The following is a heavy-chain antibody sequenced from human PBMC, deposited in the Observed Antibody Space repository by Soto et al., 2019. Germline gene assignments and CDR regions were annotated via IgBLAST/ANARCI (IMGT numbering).Heavy chain of an antibody. CDR3: ARIAAAYYYYYGMDV. V-gene: IGHV5-10-1*01. D-gene: IGHD6-13*01. CDR2: IDPSDSCT. CDR1: GYSFTSYW. Sequence: GESLKISCKGSGYSFTSYWISWVRQMPGKGLEWMGRIDPSDSCTNYSPSFQGHVTISADKSISTAYLQWSSLKASDTAMYYCARIAAAYYYYYGMDVWGQGTTVTVSS. J-gene: IGHJ6*02.